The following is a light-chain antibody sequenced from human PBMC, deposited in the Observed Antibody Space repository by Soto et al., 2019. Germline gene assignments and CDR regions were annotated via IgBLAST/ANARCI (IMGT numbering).Light chain of an antibody. J-gene: IGKJ4*01. CDR2: AAS. CDR3: QQPYIYPLA. CDR1: QGITNY. Sequence: IQLTQSPSSLSASVGDGVTIACRASQGITNYLAWYQQQPGKAPKLLINAASTLQNGVPSRFSGSGSGTDFTLNISGLQPEDFATYYCQQPYIYPLAFGGGTRLESK. V-gene: IGKV1-9*01.